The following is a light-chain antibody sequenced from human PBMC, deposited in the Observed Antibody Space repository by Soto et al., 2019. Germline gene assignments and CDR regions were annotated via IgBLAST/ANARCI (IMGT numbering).Light chain of an antibody. J-gene: IGKJ2*02. Sequence: EIVLTQSPGTLSLSPGERATLSCRASQSVSSYYLAWYQQKPGQAPSLLIYGASSSATGIQDRFSGSGSGTDFTPTISRLEPEAWAESYCEPYCFCTGTFGKGTQLEIK. V-gene: IGKV3-20*01. CDR1: QSVSSYY. CDR3: EPYCFCTGT. CDR2: GAS.